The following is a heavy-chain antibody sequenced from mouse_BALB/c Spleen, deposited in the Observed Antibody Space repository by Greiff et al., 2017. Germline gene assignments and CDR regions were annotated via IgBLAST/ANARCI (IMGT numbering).Heavy chain of an antibody. Sequence: EVKVEESGGGLVKPGGSLKLSCAASGFTFSSYAMSWVRQTPEKRLEWVASISSGGSTYYPDSVKGRFTISRDNARNILYLQMSSLRSEDTAMYYCAREDGYDEEDYWGQGTTLTVSS. CDR3: AREDGYDEEDY. V-gene: IGHV5-6-5*01. J-gene: IGHJ2*01. CDR2: ISSGGST. CDR1: GFTFSSYA. D-gene: IGHD2-2*01.